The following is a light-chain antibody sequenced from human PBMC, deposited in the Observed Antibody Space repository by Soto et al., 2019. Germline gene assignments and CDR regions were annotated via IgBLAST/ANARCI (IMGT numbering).Light chain of an antibody. Sequence: QSVLTQPASVSGCPGQSITISCTGTSSDVGGYNYVSWYQQHPGKAPKLMIYEVTNRPSGVSNGFSGSKSGNTASLTISGLQAEDEADYYCSSYTSSSTLYVFGTGTKVTVL. J-gene: IGLJ1*01. CDR2: EVT. CDR1: SSDVGGYNY. CDR3: SSYTSSSTLYV. V-gene: IGLV2-14*01.